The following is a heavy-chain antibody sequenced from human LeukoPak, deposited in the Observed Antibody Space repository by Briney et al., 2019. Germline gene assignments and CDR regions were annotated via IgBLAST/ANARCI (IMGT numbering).Heavy chain of an antibody. CDR3: ARSYYGDYSDY. CDR1: GGSFSGYY. D-gene: IGHD4-17*01. V-gene: IGHV4-59*10. Sequence: PSETLSLTCAVYGGSFSGYYWSWIRQPAGKGLEWIGRIYTSGSTNYNPSLKSRVTISVDTSKNQFSLKLSSVTAADTAVYYCARSYYGDYSDYWGQGTLVTVSS. J-gene: IGHJ4*02. CDR2: IYTSGST.